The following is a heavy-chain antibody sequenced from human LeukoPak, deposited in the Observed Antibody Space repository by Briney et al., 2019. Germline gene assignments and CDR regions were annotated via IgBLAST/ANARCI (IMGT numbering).Heavy chain of an antibody. V-gene: IGHV3-23*01. Sequence: GGSLRLSCAASGFTFSSHGMCWVRQAPGRGLEWVSSISIGGDTTYSDSVKGRFTISRDNSKNTLYLQVDSLRAEDTAIYYCAKEIRPNHCWGQGTLVTVSS. CDR3: AKEIRPNHC. CDR2: ISIGGDTT. D-gene: IGHD1-14*01. CDR1: GFTFSSHG. J-gene: IGHJ4*02.